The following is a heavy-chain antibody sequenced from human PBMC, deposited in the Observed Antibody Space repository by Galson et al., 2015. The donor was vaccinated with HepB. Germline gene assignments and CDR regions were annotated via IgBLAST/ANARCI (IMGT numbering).Heavy chain of an antibody. D-gene: IGHD3-10*01. J-gene: IGHJ4*02. CDR3: AREGYYYGSGIVH. Sequence: SVKVSCKASGGTFSSYTISWVRQAPGQGLEWMGRIIPILGIANYAQKFQGRVTITADKSTSTAYMELSSLRSEDTAVYYCAREGYYYGSGIVHWGQGTLVTVSS. V-gene: IGHV1-69*04. CDR2: IIPILGIA. CDR1: GGTFSSYT.